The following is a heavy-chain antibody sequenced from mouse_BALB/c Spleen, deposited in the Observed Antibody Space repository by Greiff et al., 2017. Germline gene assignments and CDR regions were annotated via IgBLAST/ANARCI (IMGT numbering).Heavy chain of an antibody. V-gene: IGHV5-12-1*01. CDR1: GFAFSSYD. CDR2: ISSGGGST. Sequence: EVKVVESGGGLVKPGGSLKLSCAASGFAFSSYDMSWVRQTPEKRLEWVAYISSGGGSTYYPDTVKGRFTISRDNAKNTLYLQMSSLKSEDTAMYYCARGGNYFDYWGQGTTLTVSS. J-gene: IGHJ2*01. CDR3: ARGGNYFDY.